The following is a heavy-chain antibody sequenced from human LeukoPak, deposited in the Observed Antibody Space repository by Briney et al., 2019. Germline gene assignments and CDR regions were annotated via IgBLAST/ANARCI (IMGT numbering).Heavy chain of an antibody. V-gene: IGHV1-69*13. CDR1: GGPFSRSA. Sequence: ASVTVSCKASGGPFSRSAFSWVRQAPGQGLEWMGGSIPLLGTTNYAQKFQGRVTIDVDESTNTVYIELRSLRSDDTAVYYCARGVGKMTTNFYYYYGLDVWGQGTTVTVSS. CDR3: ARGVGKMTTNFYYYYGLDV. D-gene: IGHD5-24*01. J-gene: IGHJ6*02. CDR2: SIPLLGTT.